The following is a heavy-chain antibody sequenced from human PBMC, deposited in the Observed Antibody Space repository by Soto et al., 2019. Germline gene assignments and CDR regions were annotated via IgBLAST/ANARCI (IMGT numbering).Heavy chain of an antibody. Sequence: QVELVQSGTEVKKPGASIKVSCKASGYSFATSGMSWVRQAPGQGLEWMGWISAYNGNTNYDQNLQDRVTMTTDTSTRTAYLELRNLRSDDTAVYYCARAGQYYDASGYANWGQGTLVTVSS. D-gene: IGHD3-22*01. CDR1: GYSFATSG. CDR2: ISAYNGNT. V-gene: IGHV1-18*01. J-gene: IGHJ4*02. CDR3: ARAGQYYDASGYAN.